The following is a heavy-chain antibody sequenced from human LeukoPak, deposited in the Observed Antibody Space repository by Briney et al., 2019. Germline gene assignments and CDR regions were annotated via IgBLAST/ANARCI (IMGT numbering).Heavy chain of an antibody. CDR1: GGSISSYY. D-gene: IGHD6-6*01. V-gene: IGHV4-59*08. CDR3: ARRVQQLGYYYYMDV. Sequence: PSETLSLTCTVSGGSISSYYWSWIRQPPGKGLEWIGYIYYSGSTNYNPSLKSRVTISVGTSKNQFSLKLSSVTAADTAVYYCARRVQQLGYYYYMDVWGKGTTVTVSS. J-gene: IGHJ6*03. CDR2: IYYSGST.